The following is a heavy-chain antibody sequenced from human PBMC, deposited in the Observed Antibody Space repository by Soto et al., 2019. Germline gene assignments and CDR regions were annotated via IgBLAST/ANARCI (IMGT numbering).Heavy chain of an antibody. CDR2: IHHSGST. Sequence: QLQLQESGPRLVKPSETLSLTCTVSGVSISSSHYFWGWIRQPPGKGLEWIGSIHHSGSTYYNLSLKSRVTISVDTSKNQFSLKLSSVTAADTALYYCARQRDYYDSSGDSYFDYWGQGTLVTVSS. CDR3: ARQRDYYDSSGDSYFDY. D-gene: IGHD3-22*01. CDR1: GVSISSSHYF. V-gene: IGHV4-39*01. J-gene: IGHJ4*02.